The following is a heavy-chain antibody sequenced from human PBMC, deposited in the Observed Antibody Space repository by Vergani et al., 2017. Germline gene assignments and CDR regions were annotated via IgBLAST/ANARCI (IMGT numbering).Heavy chain of an antibody. D-gene: IGHD2-15*01. Sequence: QLQLQESGPGLVKPSETLSLTCTVSGGSISSSSYYWGWIRQPPGKGLEWIGSIYYSGSTYYNPSLKSRVTISVATSKNQFSLKLSSVTAADPAVYYCARERCSGGSCYEDYYFDYWGQGTLVTVSS. CDR2: IYYSGST. J-gene: IGHJ4*02. V-gene: IGHV4-39*07. CDR3: ARERCSGGSCYEDYYFDY. CDR1: GGSISSSSYY.